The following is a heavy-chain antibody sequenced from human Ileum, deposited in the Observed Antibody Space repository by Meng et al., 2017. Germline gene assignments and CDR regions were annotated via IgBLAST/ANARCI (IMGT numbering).Heavy chain of an antibody. Sequence: HGQLEESGPGLVRPSGTLSLTCAVSSGSISSNTYWSWVRQPPGKGLEWIGQISHSGSAYYNPSLKSRVTMSVDKSKSQFSLMLTSVTAADTAIYYCARHGGYSQDFWGQGTLVTVSS. V-gene: IGHV4-4*02. CDR2: ISHSGSA. D-gene: IGHD4-23*01. CDR1: SGSISSNTY. CDR3: ARHGGYSQDF. J-gene: IGHJ4*02.